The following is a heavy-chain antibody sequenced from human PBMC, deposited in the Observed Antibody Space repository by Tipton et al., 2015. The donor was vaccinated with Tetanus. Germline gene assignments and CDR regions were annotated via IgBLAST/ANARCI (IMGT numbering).Heavy chain of an antibody. CDR2: IYPGDSDT. V-gene: IGHV5-51*01. J-gene: IGHJ2*01. Sequence: QSGAEVKKPGESLKISCQGSGYNFKLYWIAWVRQMPGKGLEYMGIIYPGDSDTRYSPSFQGQVTFSVDKSITTAYLQWGSLQASDTAIYYCARRRSAVLGGSYHWYFDLWGRGTLVTVSS. CDR1: GYNFKLYW. CDR3: ARRRSAVLGGSYHWYFDL. D-gene: IGHD2-15*01.